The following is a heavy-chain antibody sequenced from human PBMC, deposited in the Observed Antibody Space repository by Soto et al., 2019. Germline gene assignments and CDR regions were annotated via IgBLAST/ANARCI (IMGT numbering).Heavy chain of an antibody. J-gene: IGHJ4*02. Sequence: KESGPTLVKPTQTLTLTCTFSGFSLSTSGVGVGWIRQPPGKALEWLALIYWNDDKRYSPSLKSRLTITKDTSKNQVVLTITNMDPVDTATYYCAHPQAYYYDSSGYMYYFDYWGQGTLVTVSS. CDR1: GFSLSTSGVG. D-gene: IGHD3-22*01. V-gene: IGHV2-5*01. CDR2: IYWNDDK. CDR3: AHPQAYYYDSSGYMYYFDY.